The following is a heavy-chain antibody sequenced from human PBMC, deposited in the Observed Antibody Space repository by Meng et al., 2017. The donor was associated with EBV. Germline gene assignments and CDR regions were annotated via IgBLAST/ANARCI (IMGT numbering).Heavy chain of an antibody. CDR1: VYTFTSYG. CDR3: ARETSGYDFNWFDP. CDR2: ISAYNGNT. J-gene: IGHJ5*02. D-gene: IGHD5-12*01. Sequence: QVQLVRSGHGLKKPGTSVTVSCKASVYTFTSYGISWVRQAPGQGLEWMGWISAYNGNTNYAQKLQGRVTMTTDTSTSTAYMELRSLRSDDTAVYYCARETSGYDFNWFDPWGQGTLVTVSS. V-gene: IGHV1-18*01.